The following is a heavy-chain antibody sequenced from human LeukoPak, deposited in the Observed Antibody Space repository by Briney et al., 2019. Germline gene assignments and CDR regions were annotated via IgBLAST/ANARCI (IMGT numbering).Heavy chain of an antibody. CDR2: IYYSGST. V-gene: IGHV4-59*11. J-gene: IGHJ4*02. Sequence: PSETLSLTCTVSGGSISSHYWSWIRQPPGKGLEWIGYIYYSGSTNYNPSLKSRVTISVDTSKNQFSLKMSSVTAADTAVYYCARDIDPRRAFDIWGQGTLVTVSS. CDR3: ARDIDPRRAFDI. D-gene: IGHD3-9*01. CDR1: GGSISSHY.